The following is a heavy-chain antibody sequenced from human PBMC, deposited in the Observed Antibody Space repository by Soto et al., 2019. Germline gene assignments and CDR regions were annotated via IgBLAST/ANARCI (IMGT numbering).Heavy chain of an antibody. Sequence: ASVKVSCRASGYTFTSYDINWVRQATGQGLEWMGWMNPNSGNTGYAQKFQGRVTMTRNTSISTAYMELSSLRSEDTAVYYCARGEMWVRSRRPHYYYYYGMDVWGQGTTVTVSS. D-gene: IGHD1-26*01. CDR3: ARGEMWVRSRRPHYYYYYGMDV. J-gene: IGHJ6*02. CDR2: MNPNSGNT. V-gene: IGHV1-8*01. CDR1: GYTFTSYD.